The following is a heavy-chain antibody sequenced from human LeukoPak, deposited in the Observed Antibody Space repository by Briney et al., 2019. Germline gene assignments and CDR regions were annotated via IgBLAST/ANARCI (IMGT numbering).Heavy chain of an antibody. Sequence: ASVKVSCKASGYTFTSYDINWVRQATGQGLEWMGWMNPTSGNTGYAQKFQGRVTMTRNTSISTAYMELSSLRSEDTAVYYCARGDYVTERGIAVAGTDYWGQGTLVTVSS. J-gene: IGHJ4*02. CDR3: ARGDYVTERGIAVAGTDY. CDR1: GYTFTSYD. D-gene: IGHD6-19*01. V-gene: IGHV1-8*01. CDR2: MNPTSGNT.